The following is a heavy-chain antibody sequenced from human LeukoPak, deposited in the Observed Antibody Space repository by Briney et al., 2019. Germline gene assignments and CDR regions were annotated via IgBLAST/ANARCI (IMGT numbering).Heavy chain of an antibody. CDR1: GGSLSFYY. CDR2: ISQNGDS. Sequence: PSETLSLTCGVSGGSLSFYYWSWIRQSPGKGLEWIAEISQNGDSNYNMSLKSRVTISLDKSKNQVSLKLNSVTAADTAVYYCARDNGEDPIVGATQTLGGPTHHWGQGTLVTVSS. D-gene: IGHD1-26*01. CDR3: ARDNGEDPIVGATQTLGGPTHH. J-gene: IGHJ4*02. V-gene: IGHV4-34*01.